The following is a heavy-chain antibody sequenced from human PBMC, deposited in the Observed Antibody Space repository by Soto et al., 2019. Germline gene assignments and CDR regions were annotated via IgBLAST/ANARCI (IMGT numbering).Heavy chain of an antibody. J-gene: IGHJ5*02. CDR3: AREIEPEYSPSWFDP. V-gene: IGHV4-31*03. D-gene: IGHD6-6*01. CDR1: GGSISSGSYH. CDR2: IYYSGSS. Sequence: PSETRSLTCTVSGGSISSGSYHWIWIRQHPGKGLEWIGNIYYSGSSYYNPSLKSRATISIDTSKDQFSLRLGSVTAADTAVYYCAREIEPEYSPSWFDPWGQGTLVTVSS.